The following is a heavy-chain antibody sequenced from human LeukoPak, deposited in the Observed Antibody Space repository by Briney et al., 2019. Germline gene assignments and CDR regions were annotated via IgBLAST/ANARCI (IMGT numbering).Heavy chain of an antibody. Sequence: ASVKVSCKVSGYTLTELSMLWVRQAPGKGLEWMGGFDPEDGETIYAQKFQGRVTMTEDTSTDTAYMELRSLRSDDTAVYYCARDYDFWSGYSAFFVYWGQGTLVTVSS. D-gene: IGHD3-3*01. CDR2: FDPEDGET. V-gene: IGHV1-24*01. CDR1: GYTLTELS. CDR3: ARDYDFWSGYSAFFVY. J-gene: IGHJ4*02.